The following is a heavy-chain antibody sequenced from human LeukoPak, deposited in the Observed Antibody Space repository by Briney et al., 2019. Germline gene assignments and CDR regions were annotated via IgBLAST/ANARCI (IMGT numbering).Heavy chain of an antibody. CDR3: ARGSRSSWYSFDY. V-gene: IGHV4-39*07. CDR2: INHSGST. D-gene: IGHD6-13*01. CDR1: GGSISSSSYY. Sequence: SETLSLTCTVSGGSISSSSYYWSWIRQPPGKGLEWIGEINHSGSTNYNPSLKSRVTISVDTSKNQFSLKLSSVTAADTAVYYCARGSRSSWYSFDYWGQGTLVTVSS. J-gene: IGHJ4*02.